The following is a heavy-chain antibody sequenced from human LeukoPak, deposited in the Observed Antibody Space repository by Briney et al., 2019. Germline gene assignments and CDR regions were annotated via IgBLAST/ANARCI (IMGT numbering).Heavy chain of an antibody. V-gene: IGHV3-33*01. CDR3: ARETYYYDSSGYSLDY. J-gene: IGHJ4*02. CDR2: IWYDGSNK. D-gene: IGHD3-22*01. Sequence: GGSLRLSCAASGFTFSSYGMHWVRQAPGKGLEWVAVIWYDGSNKYYADSVKGRFTISRDNSKNTLYLQMNSLRAEDTAVYYCARETYYYDSSGYSLDYWGQGTLVTVSS. CDR1: GFTFSSYG.